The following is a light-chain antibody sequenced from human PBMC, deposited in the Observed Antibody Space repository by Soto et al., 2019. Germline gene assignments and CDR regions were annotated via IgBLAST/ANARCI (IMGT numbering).Light chain of an antibody. CDR1: ESVSSSY. CDR2: AAS. J-gene: IGKJ2*01. V-gene: IGKV3-20*01. Sequence: EIGLTQSPATLSLSPGERATLSCWASESVSSSYLAWYQQRPGQAPRLLIYAASSRATGIPDRFSGSGSGTDFTLTISRLEPEDFAVYFCQQYGSSPHTFGQGTKLQIK. CDR3: QQYGSSPHT.